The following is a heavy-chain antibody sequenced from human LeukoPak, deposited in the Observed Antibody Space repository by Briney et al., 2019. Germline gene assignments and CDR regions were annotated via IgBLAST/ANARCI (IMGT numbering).Heavy chain of an antibody. J-gene: IGHJ4*02. Sequence: SQTLSLTCAISGDSVSSNSATWSWIRQSPSRGLEWLGRTYYRSKWYNDYAVSVKSRITINPDTSKNQFSLQLNSVTPEDTAVYYCARDERLHSSGWSYWGQGTLVTVSS. CDR2: TYYRSKWYN. CDR3: ARDERLHSSGWSY. V-gene: IGHV6-1*01. D-gene: IGHD6-19*01. CDR1: GDSVSSNSAT.